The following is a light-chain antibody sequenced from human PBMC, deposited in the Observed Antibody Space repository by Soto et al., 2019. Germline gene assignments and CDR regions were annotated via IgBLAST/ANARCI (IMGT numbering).Light chain of an antibody. CDR2: EGS. V-gene: IGLV2-23*01. Sequence: QSALTQPASASGSPGQSITISCTGTTSDVGSYNLVSWYQRHPGKAPKLMIYEGSKRPSGVSNRFSGSKSGNTASLTISGLQAEDEADYYCCSYAGSSTLAFGGGTKVTVL. CDR3: CSYAGSSTLA. J-gene: IGLJ2*01. CDR1: TSDVGSYNL.